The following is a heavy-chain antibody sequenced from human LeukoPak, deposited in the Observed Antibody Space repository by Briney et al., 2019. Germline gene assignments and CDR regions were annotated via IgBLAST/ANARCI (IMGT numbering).Heavy chain of an antibody. J-gene: IGHJ4*02. CDR1: GFTFSSFA. Sequence: PGGSLRLSCAASGFTFSSFAMSWVRQAPGKGLELVSTISGGGSSTYYADSVNVRFTISIDNYNNTLHLQMISLRAEDTAVYYCARSFFYGSGSYSLYYFDYWGQGTLVTVSS. CDR2: ISGGGSST. CDR3: ARSFFYGSGSYSLYYFDY. V-gene: IGHV3-23*01. D-gene: IGHD3-10*01.